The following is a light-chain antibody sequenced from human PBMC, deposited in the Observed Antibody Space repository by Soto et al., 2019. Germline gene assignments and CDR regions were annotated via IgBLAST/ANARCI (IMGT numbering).Light chain of an antibody. CDR1: SSNIGAGYN. CDR2: GNS. CDR3: PYYDSRVRVV. J-gene: IGLJ2*01. V-gene: IGLV1-40*01. Sequence: QSVLTQPPSVSGAPGQRVTISCTGSSSNIGAGYNVHWYQQLPGTAPKLLIYGNSNRPSRVPDRFSGSKSGTSASLAITGLQAEDEADYYCPYYDSRVRVVFGGGPKVTVL.